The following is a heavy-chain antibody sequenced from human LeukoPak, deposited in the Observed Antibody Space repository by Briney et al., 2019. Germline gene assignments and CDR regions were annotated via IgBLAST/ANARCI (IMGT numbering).Heavy chain of an antibody. D-gene: IGHD1-1*01. CDR3: AKKIGWNVGYFDY. V-gene: IGHV3-66*01. J-gene: IGHJ4*02. Sequence: PGGSLRLSCAASGFTVSSNYMSWVRQAPGKGLEWVSVIYSGSRTYYTDSVRGRFTISRDNSKNTLYLQLKSLRAEDTAVYYCAKKIGWNVGYFDYWGQGTLVTVSS. CDR2: IYSGSRT. CDR1: GFTVSSNY.